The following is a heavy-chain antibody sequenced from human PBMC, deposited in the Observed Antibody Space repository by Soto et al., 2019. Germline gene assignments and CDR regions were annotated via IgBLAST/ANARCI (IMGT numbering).Heavy chain of an antibody. Sequence: QVQLQEMGPRLVKPSQTLTITCTVSGDSVNSAYWSWIRQLPGKGLEWMGNIHHTGRTFYNPSLKSRVAISIDTSRPLFSLKMRSITAADTAVYYCARTDAYNSSFFDSWGQGAVVTVSS. CDR3: ARTDAYNSSFFDS. CDR2: IHHTGRT. J-gene: IGHJ4*02. CDR1: GDSVNSAY. V-gene: IGHV4-31*03. D-gene: IGHD6-6*01.